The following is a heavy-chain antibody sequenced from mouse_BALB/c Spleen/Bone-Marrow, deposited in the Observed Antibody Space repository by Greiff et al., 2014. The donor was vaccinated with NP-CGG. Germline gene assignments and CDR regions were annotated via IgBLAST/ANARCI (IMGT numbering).Heavy chain of an antibody. D-gene: IGHD1-2*01. Sequence: EVMLVESGAELVKPGASVKLSCTASGFNIKDIYMHWVKQRPEQGLEWIGRIDPANGDTKYDPKFQGKATITADTSSNTAYLQLSSLTSGDTAVYYCARDYGPFDYWGQGTTLTVSS. CDR3: ARDYGPFDY. CDR1: GFNIKDIY. CDR2: IDPANGDT. J-gene: IGHJ2*01. V-gene: IGHV14-3*02.